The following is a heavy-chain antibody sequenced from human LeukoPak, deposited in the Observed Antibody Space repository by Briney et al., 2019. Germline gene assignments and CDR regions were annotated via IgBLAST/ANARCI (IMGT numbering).Heavy chain of an antibody. V-gene: IGHV1-69*05. CDR2: IIPIFGTA. CDR3: ARGSGXYGSGSTTSPXXWFDP. D-gene: IGHD3-10*01. CDR1: GGTFSSYA. J-gene: IGHJ5*02. Sequence: SVKVSCKASGGTFSSYAISWVRQAPGQGLEWMGGIIPIFGTANYAQKFQGRVTITTDESTSTAYMELSSLRSEDTAVYYCARGSGXYGSGSTTSPXXWFDPWGQXXXVXXSX.